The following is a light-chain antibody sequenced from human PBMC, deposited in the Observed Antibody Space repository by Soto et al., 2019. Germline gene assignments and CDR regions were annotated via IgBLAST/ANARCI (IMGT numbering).Light chain of an antibody. Sequence: QSALTQPASVSGSPGQSITISCTGTSSDVGGNNYVSWFQQPPGKVPKLIIYNVSVRPSGISDRFSGSKSGNTASLTISGLQAEDEAYYYCSSFARGNFVLFGGGTKVTVL. CDR1: SSDVGGNNY. CDR2: NVS. CDR3: SSFARGNFVL. J-gene: IGLJ2*01. V-gene: IGLV2-14*01.